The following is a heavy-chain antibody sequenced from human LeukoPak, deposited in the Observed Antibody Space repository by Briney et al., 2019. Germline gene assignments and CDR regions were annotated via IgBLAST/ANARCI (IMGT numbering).Heavy chain of an antibody. Sequence: PGRSLRLSCAASGFTFSGYAMHWVRQAPGKGLEWVAVISYDGSNKYYADSVKGRFTISRDNSKNTLYLQMNSLRAEDTAVYYCAKVPGNSGYSYFDYWGQGALVIVSS. J-gene: IGHJ4*02. CDR3: AKVPGNSGYSYFDY. D-gene: IGHD3-22*01. CDR1: GFTFSGYA. CDR2: ISYDGSNK. V-gene: IGHV3-30*04.